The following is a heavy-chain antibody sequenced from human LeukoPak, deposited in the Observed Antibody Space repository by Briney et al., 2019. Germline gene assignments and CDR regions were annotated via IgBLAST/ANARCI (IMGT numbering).Heavy chain of an antibody. Sequence: GGSLRLSCAASGFTFSSYSMNWVRQAPGKGLEWVSYISSSSSTIYYADSVKGRFTVSRDNAKNSLYLQMNSLRAEDTAVYYCARLSPRGPFDYWGQGTLVTASS. D-gene: IGHD3/OR15-3a*01. J-gene: IGHJ4*02. CDR2: ISSSSSTI. V-gene: IGHV3-48*01. CDR3: ARLSPRGPFDY. CDR1: GFTFSSYS.